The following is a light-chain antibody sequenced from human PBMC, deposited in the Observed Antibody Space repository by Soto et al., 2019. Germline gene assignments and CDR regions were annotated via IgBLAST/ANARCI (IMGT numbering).Light chain of an antibody. CDR3: TSYTSRNNLV. V-gene: IGLV2-14*01. J-gene: IGLJ2*01. Sequence: QSALTQPASVSGSPGQSITISCTGTSSDVGADDYVSWYQQHPGKVPKLVIYEVSNRPSGVSNRFSGSKSGNTASLTVSGLQADDEADYYCTSYTSRNNLVVGGGTKLTVL. CDR1: SSDVGADDY. CDR2: EVS.